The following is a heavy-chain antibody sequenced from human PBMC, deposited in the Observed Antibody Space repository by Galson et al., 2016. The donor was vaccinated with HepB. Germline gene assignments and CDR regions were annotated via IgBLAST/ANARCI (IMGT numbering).Heavy chain of an antibody. V-gene: IGHV6-1*01. CDR1: WDSVSGDSVA. Sequence: CAISWDSVSGDSVAWMWIRQSPSRGLEWLGRTFYRSRWHYNYAESVKSRITINPDTSKNQFSLQLSSVTPEGTAVYYCVRAVPNWNYGMDVWGQGTAVTVSS. J-gene: IGHJ6*02. CDR2: TFYRSRWHY. CDR3: VRAVPNWNYGMDV. D-gene: IGHD1-1*01.